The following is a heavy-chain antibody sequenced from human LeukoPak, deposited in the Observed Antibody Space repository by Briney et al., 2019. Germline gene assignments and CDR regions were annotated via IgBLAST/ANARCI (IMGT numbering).Heavy chain of an antibody. D-gene: IGHD1-26*01. CDR3: ACVVGATSEKSN. V-gene: IGHV1-2*02. J-gene: IGHJ4*02. CDR1: GYTFTGYY. CDR2: INPNSGGT. Sequence: ASVKVSCKASGYTFTGYYMHWVRQAPGQGLEWMGWINPNSGGTNYAQKFQGRATMTRDTSIRTAYMELSGLRSDDTAVYCCACVVGATSEKSNWGQGTLVTVSS.